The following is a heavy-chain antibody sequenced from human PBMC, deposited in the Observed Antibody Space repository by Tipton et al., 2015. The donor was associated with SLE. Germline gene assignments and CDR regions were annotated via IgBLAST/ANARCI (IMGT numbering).Heavy chain of an antibody. D-gene: IGHD6-13*01. V-gene: IGHV4-34*01. Sequence: TLSLTCAVYGGSFSGYYWSWIRQPPGKGLEWIGEINHNGGTNYNPSLKSRVTISVDTSKNQFSLQLNSATPEDTAVYYCAREGGQQLVRIYGMDVWGQGTTVTVSS. CDR2: INHNGGT. CDR1: GGSFSGYY. J-gene: IGHJ6*02. CDR3: AREGGQQLVRIYGMDV.